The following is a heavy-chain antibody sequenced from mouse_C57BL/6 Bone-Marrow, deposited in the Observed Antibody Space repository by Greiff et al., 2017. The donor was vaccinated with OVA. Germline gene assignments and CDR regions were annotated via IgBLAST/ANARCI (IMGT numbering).Heavy chain of an antibody. V-gene: IGHV1-18*01. CDR1: GYTFTDYN. D-gene: IGHD2-4*01. CDR3: ARSDYDYDEYYFDY. CDR2: INPNNGGT. Sequence: VQLKQSGPELVKPGASVKIPCKASGYTFTDYNMDWVKQSHGKSLEWIGDINPNNGGTIYNQKFKGKATLTVDKSSSTAYMELRSLTSEDTAVYYCARSDYDYDEYYFDYWGQGTTLTVSS. J-gene: IGHJ2*01.